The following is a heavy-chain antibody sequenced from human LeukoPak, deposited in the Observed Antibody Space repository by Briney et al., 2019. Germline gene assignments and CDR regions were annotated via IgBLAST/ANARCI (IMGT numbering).Heavy chain of an antibody. CDR3: ARRKGYQLPSYYFDY. Sequence: SETLSLTFAVYGGSFSGYYWSWIRQPPGKGLEWIGEINHSGSTNYNPSLKSRVTISVDTSKNQFSLKLSSVTAADTAVYYCARRKGYQLPSYYFDYWGQGTLVTVSS. CDR2: INHSGST. V-gene: IGHV4-34*01. J-gene: IGHJ4*02. D-gene: IGHD2-2*01. CDR1: GGSFSGYY.